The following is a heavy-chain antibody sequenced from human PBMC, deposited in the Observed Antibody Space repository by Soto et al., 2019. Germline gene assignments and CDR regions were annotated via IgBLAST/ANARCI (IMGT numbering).Heavy chain of an antibody. J-gene: IGHJ6*02. CDR3: ASRGYSYGYDYYYGMDV. Sequence: QVHLVQSGAEVKKPGSSVKVSCKASGGTFSSYAISWVRQAPGQGLEWMGGIIPIFGTANYAQKFQGRVTITADESTSTAYMELSSLRSEDTAVYYCASRGYSYGYDYYYGMDVWGQGTTVTVSS. V-gene: IGHV1-69*12. CDR1: GGTFSSYA. CDR2: IIPIFGTA. D-gene: IGHD5-18*01.